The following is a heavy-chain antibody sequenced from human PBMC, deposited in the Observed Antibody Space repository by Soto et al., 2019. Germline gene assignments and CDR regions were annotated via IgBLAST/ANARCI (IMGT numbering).Heavy chain of an antibody. CDR1: GFTFGDYA. CDR3: AKSHTTSGWYVTTDY. D-gene: IGHD6-19*01. Sequence: GGSLRLSCAASGFTFGDYAMQWVRQAPGKGLEWVSAISWNSGSIDYADSVKGRFTISRDNAKNSPYLQMNSLRAEDTALYYCAKSHTTSGWYVTTDYWGQGTRVTVSS. CDR2: ISWNSGSI. J-gene: IGHJ4*02. V-gene: IGHV3-9*01.